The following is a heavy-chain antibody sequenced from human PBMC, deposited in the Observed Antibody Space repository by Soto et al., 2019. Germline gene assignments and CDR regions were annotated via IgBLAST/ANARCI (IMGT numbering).Heavy chain of an antibody. CDR1: GFTSNDAW. J-gene: IGHJ4*02. CDR3: TTDSYYYSSGYRVWALDY. Sequence: EVQLVESGGGLVKPGGSLRLSCAASGFTSNDAWMNWVRQVPGKGLEWVGRIKSKTDGGTTDYAAPVKGRFTISRDDSKNTLHLQMNSLKTEDTAVYYCTTDSYYYSSGYRVWALDYWGQGTLVTVSS. V-gene: IGHV3-15*07. D-gene: IGHD3-22*01. CDR2: IKSKTDGGTT.